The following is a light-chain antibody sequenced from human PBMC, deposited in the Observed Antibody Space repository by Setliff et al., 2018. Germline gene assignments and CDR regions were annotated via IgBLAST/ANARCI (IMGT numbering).Light chain of an antibody. CDR3: QSYDNSLSGSGL. CDR1: RSNIGAGHA. J-gene: IGLJ1*01. CDR2: NNI. V-gene: IGLV1-40*01. Sequence: QSVLTQPPSVSGAPGQRVTISCTGSRSNIGAGHAVQGYQQFPGTAPKLLIFNNINRPSGVPDRFSGSKSGTSASLAITGLQAEDEADYYCQSYDNSLSGSGLFGTGTKVTVL.